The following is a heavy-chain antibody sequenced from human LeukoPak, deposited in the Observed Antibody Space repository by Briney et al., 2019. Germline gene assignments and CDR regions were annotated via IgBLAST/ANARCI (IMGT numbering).Heavy chain of an antibody. D-gene: IGHD3-22*01. Sequence: ASVKVSCKASGYTFTSYAMHWVRQAPGQRLEWMGWINAGNGNTKYSQEFQGRVTITRDTSASTAYMELSSLRSEDTAVYYCARDDGYDSSGYYYGYFEYWGQGTLVTVSS. CDR2: INAGNGNT. CDR3: ARDDGYDSSGYYYGYFEY. CDR1: GYTFTSYA. J-gene: IGHJ4*02. V-gene: IGHV1-3*03.